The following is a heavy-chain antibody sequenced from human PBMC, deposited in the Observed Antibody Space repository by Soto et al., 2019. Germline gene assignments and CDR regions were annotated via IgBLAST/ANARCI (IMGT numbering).Heavy chain of an antibody. CDR2: ISESGGST. V-gene: IGHV3-23*01. CDR1: GFSFSDYA. Sequence: SGGSLRLSCAASGFSFSDYAMSWVRQAPGKGLEWVSVISESGGSTHYADSVRGRFTVSRDNSKNSLSLRMNSLRDEDTAVYFCAKRSPYSSGWYSTIFDYWGQGALVTVSS. CDR3: AKRSPYSSGWYSTIFDY. J-gene: IGHJ4*02. D-gene: IGHD6-13*01.